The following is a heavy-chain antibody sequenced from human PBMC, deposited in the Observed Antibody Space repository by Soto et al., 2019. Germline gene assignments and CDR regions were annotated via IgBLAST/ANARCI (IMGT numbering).Heavy chain of an antibody. D-gene: IGHD5-12*01. CDR2: AFHTGGT. CDR1: NDSIRRYY. V-gene: IGHV4-59*01. CDR3: ASSELATLRDTEYFHH. J-gene: IGHJ1*01. Sequence: SETQSLTCTVSNDSIRRYYWSWIRQPPGRGLEWIGYAFHTGGTNYNPSLKSRVTISVDSSKSQFALKLTSVTAADTAVYFCASSELATLRDTEYFHHWGQGTLVTVSS.